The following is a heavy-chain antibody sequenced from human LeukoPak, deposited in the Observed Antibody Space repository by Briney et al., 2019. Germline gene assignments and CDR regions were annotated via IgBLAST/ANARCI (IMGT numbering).Heavy chain of an antibody. Sequence: GGSLRLSCAASGFTFSSYWMHWVRQAPGKGLVWVSRINSDGSSTSYADSVKGRFTISRDNAKNSLYLQMNSLRAEDTAVYYCAKIYCTSTDCYYDYWGQVTLVTVSS. V-gene: IGHV3-74*01. D-gene: IGHD2-2*01. CDR2: INSDGSST. J-gene: IGHJ4*02. CDR1: GFTFSSYW. CDR3: AKIYCTSTDCYYDY.